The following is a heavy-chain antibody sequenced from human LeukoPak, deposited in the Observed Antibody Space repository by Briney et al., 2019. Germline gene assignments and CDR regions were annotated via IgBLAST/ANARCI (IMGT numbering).Heavy chain of an antibody. V-gene: IGHV3-74*01. J-gene: IGHJ4*02. CDR1: GFTFSSCW. CDR2: INSDGSST. Sequence: GGSLRLSCAASGFTFSSCWMHWVRQAPGKGLVWVSRINSDGSSTSYADSVKGRFTISRDNAKNRLYLQMNSLRAEDTAVYYCARVYSSGWYYFDYWGQGTLVTVSS. CDR3: ARVYSSGWYYFDY. D-gene: IGHD6-19*01.